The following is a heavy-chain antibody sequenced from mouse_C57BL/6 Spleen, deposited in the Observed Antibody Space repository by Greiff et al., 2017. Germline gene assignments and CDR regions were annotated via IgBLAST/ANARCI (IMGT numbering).Heavy chain of an antibody. CDR3: ARDGTVPLYYAMDY. V-gene: IGHV1-80*01. Sequence: VMLVESGAELVKPGASVKISCKASGYAFSSYWMNWVKQRPGKGLEWIGQIYPGDGDTNYNGKFKGKATLTADKSSSTAYMQLSSLTSEDSAVYFCARDGTVPLYYAMDYWGQGTSVTVSS. D-gene: IGHD1-1*01. J-gene: IGHJ4*01. CDR2: IYPGDGDT. CDR1: GYAFSSYW.